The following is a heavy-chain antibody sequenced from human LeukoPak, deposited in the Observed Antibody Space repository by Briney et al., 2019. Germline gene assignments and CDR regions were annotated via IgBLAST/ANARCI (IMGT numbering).Heavy chain of an antibody. CDR1: GFTFSSYA. V-gene: IGHV3-23*01. CDR2: ISGSGGGT. J-gene: IGHJ3*02. D-gene: IGHD2-2*02. Sequence: GGSLRLSCAASGFTFSSYAMSWVRQAPGKGLEWVSAISGSGGGTYYADSVKGRFTISRDNSKNTLYLQMNSLRAEDTAVYYCAKVRFSLYDAFDIWGQGTMVTVSS. CDR3: AKVRFSLYDAFDI.